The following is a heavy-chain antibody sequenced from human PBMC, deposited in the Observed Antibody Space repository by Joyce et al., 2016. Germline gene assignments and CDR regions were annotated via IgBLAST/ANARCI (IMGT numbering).Heavy chain of an antibody. CDR2: VSYSGRG. J-gene: IGHJ3*02. CDR3: ARDLERHDAFDI. D-gene: IGHD1-1*01. V-gene: IGHV4-59*01. CDR1: AGSISSSY. Sequence: QVHLQESGPVLLKPSETLSLTCTVSAGSISSSYWSWIRHPPGKGLEWLGYVSYSGRGKYKPTLKSRVTMSVDASKNQLALKLRSVSAADSAVYYCARDLERHDAFDIWGKGTLVTVSS.